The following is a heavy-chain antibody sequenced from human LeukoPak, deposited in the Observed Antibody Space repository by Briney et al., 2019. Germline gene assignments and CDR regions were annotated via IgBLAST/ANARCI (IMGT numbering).Heavy chain of an antibody. CDR3: AREEEYCSSTSCYRRWFDP. V-gene: IGHV4-59*12. CDR1: GGSTNSYY. D-gene: IGHD2-2*01. J-gene: IGHJ5*02. CDR2: IHYSGSS. Sequence: SETLSLTCTVSGGSTNSYYWSWIRQPPGKGLEWIGYIHYSGSSNHNPSLKSRVTISVDRSKNQFSLKLSSVTAADTAVYYCAREEEYCSSTSCYRRWFDPWGQGTLVTVSS.